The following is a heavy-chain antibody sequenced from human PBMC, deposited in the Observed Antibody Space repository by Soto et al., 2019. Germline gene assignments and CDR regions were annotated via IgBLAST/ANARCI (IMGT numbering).Heavy chain of an antibody. CDR3: ARGYYDSSGHPVWFDP. Sequence: PSETLSLTCTVSGGSISSSSYYWGWIRQPPGKGLEWIGSIYYSGSTYYNPSLKSRVTISVDTSKNQFSLKLSSVTAADTAVYYCARGYYDSSGHPVWFDPWGQGTLVTVSS. CDR2: IYYSGST. D-gene: IGHD3-22*01. J-gene: IGHJ5*02. V-gene: IGHV4-39*01. CDR1: GGSISSSSYY.